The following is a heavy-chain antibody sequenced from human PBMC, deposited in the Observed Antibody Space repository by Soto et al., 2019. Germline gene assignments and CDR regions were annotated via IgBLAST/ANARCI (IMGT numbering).Heavy chain of an antibody. V-gene: IGHV3-21*01. D-gene: IGHD6-13*01. CDR3: ARGIASSSLVTFDV. CDR2: ISSTSTNI. Sequence: VQLVESGGGVVQSGRSPRLSCAASGFTFSRYIMHWVRQAPGKGLEWISTISSTSTNIYYADSVKGRFTISRDNPNNSLFLQMNSLRAEDMAVYYCARGIASSSLVTFDVWGQGTLVTVSP. CDR1: GFTFSRYI. J-gene: IGHJ3*01.